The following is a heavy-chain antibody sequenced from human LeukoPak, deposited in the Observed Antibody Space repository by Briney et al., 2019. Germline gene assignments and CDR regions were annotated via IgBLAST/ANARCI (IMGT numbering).Heavy chain of an antibody. D-gene: IGHD2-8*01. CDR2: IYYGGST. J-gene: IGHJ4*02. CDR3: ARYYCPNGVCQGFDY. CDR1: GGSISGYY. V-gene: IGHV4-59*01. Sequence: SKTLTLTCTVPGGSISGYYWSWIRQPPGKGLEWIGYIYYGGSTNSNPSLKSRFTISVDTSRNQFSLKLSSVTAADTAVYYCARYYCPNGVCQGFDYWGQGTLVTVSS.